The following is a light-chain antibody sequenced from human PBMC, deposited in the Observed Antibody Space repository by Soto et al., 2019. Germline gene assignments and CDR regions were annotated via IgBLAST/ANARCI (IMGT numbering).Light chain of an antibody. J-gene: IGKJ4*01. CDR1: PGFSNA. CDR3: QQFHSYPLT. Sequence: AIQLTKSPSSLSASVGDRVTITCRASPGFSNALAWYQQKPGKAPKLLIYDASSLESGVPSRFRGSDSRTDFTLIISSPQPEDFATSYCQQFHSYPLTLGGGNKVEIK. V-gene: IGKV1-13*02. CDR2: DAS.